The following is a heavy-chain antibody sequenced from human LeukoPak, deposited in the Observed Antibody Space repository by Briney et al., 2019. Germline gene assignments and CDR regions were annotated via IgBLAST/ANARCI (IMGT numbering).Heavy chain of an antibody. V-gene: IGHV4-30-4*01. CDR1: GGSISSGDYY. Sequence: SSQTLSLTCTVSGGSISSGDYYWSWIRQPPGKGLEWIGYIYYSGSTYYNPSLKSRVTISVDTSKNQFSLKLSSVTAADTAVYYCARDRRYYYDSSYYYGMDVWGQGTTVTVSS. CDR2: IYYSGST. D-gene: IGHD3-22*01. J-gene: IGHJ6*02. CDR3: ARDRRYYYDSSYYYGMDV.